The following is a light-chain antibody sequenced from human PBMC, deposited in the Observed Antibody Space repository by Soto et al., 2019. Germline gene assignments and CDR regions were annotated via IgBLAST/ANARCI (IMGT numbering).Light chain of an antibody. CDR1: QSISIW. V-gene: IGKV1-5*01. Sequence: DIQMTQSPSTLSASVGDTVTITCRASQSISIWLAWYQQNPGKAPRLLIYDASTLESGVPSRFSGSGSGTEFTLTISGLLPEDFAAYHCQQLYTLPFTFGQGTRLEIK. CDR2: DAS. CDR3: QQLYTLPFT. J-gene: IGKJ5*01.